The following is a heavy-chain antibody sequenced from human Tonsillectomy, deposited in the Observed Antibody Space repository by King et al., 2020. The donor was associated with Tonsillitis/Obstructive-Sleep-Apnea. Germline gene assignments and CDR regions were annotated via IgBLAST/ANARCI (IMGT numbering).Heavy chain of an antibody. V-gene: IGHV3-64D*06. CDR3: VKTVPDSSGYYDVGFDY. D-gene: IGHD3-22*01. CDR2: ISSNGGST. CDR1: GFTFSSYA. J-gene: IGHJ4*02. Sequence: VQLVESGGGLVQPGGSLRLSCSASGFTFSSYAMHWVRQAPGKGLEYVSAISSNGGSTYYADSVKGRFTISRDNSKNTLYLQMSSLRAEDTAVYYCVKTVPDSSGYYDVGFDYWGQGTLVTVSS.